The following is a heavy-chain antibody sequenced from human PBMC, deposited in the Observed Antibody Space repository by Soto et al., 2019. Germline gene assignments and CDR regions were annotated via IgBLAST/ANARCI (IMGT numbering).Heavy chain of an antibody. J-gene: IGHJ4*02. CDR1: GFTFNDYT. D-gene: IGHD2-15*01. CDR2: ISGRSSYI. CDR3: ARDRGGYIYFDY. Sequence: EVQLVDSGGGLVKPGGSLRLSCAASGFTFNDYTMNWVRQAPGKGLEWVSSISGRSSYIYYADSVKGRFTISRDNAKTSLLLQINSLRAEDTAVYYCARDRGGYIYFDYWGQGTLVTVSS. V-gene: IGHV3-21*01.